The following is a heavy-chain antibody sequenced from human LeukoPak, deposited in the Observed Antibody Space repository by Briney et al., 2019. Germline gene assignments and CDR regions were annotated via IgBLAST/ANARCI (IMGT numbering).Heavy chain of an antibody. CDR3: ARYSSSWGHYDY. CDR2: IYYSGST. J-gene: IGHJ4*02. D-gene: IGHD6-13*01. CDR1: GGSFSGYY. Sequence: SETLSLTCAVYGGSFSGYYWSWIRQPPGKGLEWIGYIYYSGSTNYNPSLKSRVTISVDTSKNQFSLKLSSVTAADTAVYYCARYSSSWGHYDYWGQGTLVTVSS. V-gene: IGHV4-59*01.